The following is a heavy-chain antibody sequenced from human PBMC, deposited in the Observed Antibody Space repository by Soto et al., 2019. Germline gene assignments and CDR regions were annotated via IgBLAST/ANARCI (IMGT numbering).Heavy chain of an antibody. D-gene: IGHD6-25*01. Sequence: QVHLVQSGADVKKPGASVHVSCKASRYTFTNYVIHWVRLAPGERLEWMGWINAGDGNTRYSQKFQDRVTITMDTYSSTVYMKLTSLTSDDTAVYYCTGGGPAAGLGFDNGGQGTLVPASS. CDR2: INAGDGNT. CDR3: TGGGPAAGLGFDN. J-gene: IGHJ5*02. CDR1: RYTFTNYV. V-gene: IGHV1-3*01.